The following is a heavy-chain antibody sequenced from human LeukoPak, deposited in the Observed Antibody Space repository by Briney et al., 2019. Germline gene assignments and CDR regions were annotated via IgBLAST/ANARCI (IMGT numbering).Heavy chain of an antibody. CDR2: IYHSGST. V-gene: IGHV4-4*02. Sequence: KPSGTLSLTCAVSGGSISSSNWWSWVRQPPGKGLEWIGEIYHSGSTNYNPSLKSRVTISVNKSKNQFSLKLSSVTAADTAVYYCARDYYDSSGYYSYYFDYWGQGTLVTVSS. J-gene: IGHJ4*02. CDR3: ARDYYDSSGYYSYYFDY. CDR1: GGSISSSNW. D-gene: IGHD3-22*01.